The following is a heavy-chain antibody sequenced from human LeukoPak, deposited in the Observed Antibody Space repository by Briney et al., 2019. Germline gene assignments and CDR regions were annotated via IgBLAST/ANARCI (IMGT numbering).Heavy chain of an antibody. V-gene: IGHV3-21*01. CDR1: GFTFSSYS. D-gene: IGHD6-13*01. CDR2: ISSSSSYI. J-gene: IGHJ4*02. CDR3: ARDLEGSSWYYGY. Sequence: GGSLRLSCAASGFTFSSYSMNWVRQAPGKGLEWVSSISSSSSYIYYADSVKGRFTISRDNARNSLYLQMNSLRAEDTAVYYCARDLEGSSWYYGYWGQGTLVTVSS.